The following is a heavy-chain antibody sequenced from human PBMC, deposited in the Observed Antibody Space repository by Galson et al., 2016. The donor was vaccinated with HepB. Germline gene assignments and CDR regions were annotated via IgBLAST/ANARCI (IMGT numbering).Heavy chain of an antibody. D-gene: IGHD4-17*01. J-gene: IGHJ4*02. CDR2: INHSGST. CDR3: ARMVYGDAYYFDY. V-gene: IGHV4-34*01. Sequence: ETLSLTCAVYGGSFSGYYWSWIRQPPGKGLEWIGEINHSGSTNYNPSLKSRVTISVDTSKNQFSLKLSSVTAADTAVYYCARMVYGDAYYFDYWGQGTLVTVSS. CDR1: GGSFSGYY.